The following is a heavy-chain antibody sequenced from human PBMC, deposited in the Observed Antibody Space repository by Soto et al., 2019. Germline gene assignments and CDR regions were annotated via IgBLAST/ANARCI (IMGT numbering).Heavy chain of an antibody. CDR1: GYTFTGYY. CDR2: IIPILGIA. D-gene: IGHD1-1*01. Sequence: SVKVSCKASGYTFTGYYMHWVRQAPGQGLEWMGRIIPILGIANYAQKFQGRVTITADKSTSTAYMELSSLRSEDTAVYYCARKQGTTGNAFDIWGQGTMVTVSS. J-gene: IGHJ3*02. V-gene: IGHV1-69*02. CDR3: ARKQGTTGNAFDI.